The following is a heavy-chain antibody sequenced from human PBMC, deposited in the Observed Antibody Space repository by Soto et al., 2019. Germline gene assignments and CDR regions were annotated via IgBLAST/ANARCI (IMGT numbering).Heavy chain of an antibody. CDR3: ARHSGQWLVLGTVDY. Sequence: HVQLVQSGAEVKKPGASVKVSCKASGYMFTTNAIHWVRQAPGHRLEWMAWINPANGKTKSSQKYQGRVTFTRDTSATTAYMELTSLTPEDTAVYYCARHSGQWLVLGTVDYWGQGTLVTVSS. CDR1: GYMFTTNA. CDR2: INPANGKT. D-gene: IGHD6-19*01. J-gene: IGHJ4*02. V-gene: IGHV1-3*01.